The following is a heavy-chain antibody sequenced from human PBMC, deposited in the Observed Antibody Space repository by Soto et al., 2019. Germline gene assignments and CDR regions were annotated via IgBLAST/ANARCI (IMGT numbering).Heavy chain of an antibody. CDR1: GFTCSDHY. V-gene: IGHV3-72*01. J-gene: IGHJ4*02. Sequence: GSLRLSCAASGFTCSDHYMDWVRQAPGKGLEWVGRSRNKANSYTIEYAASVKGRFTISRDDSQNSLYLQMNSLKTEDTAVYYCARSGTYSFDYWGQGTLVTVSS. CDR2: SRNKANSYTI. CDR3: ARSGTYSFDY. D-gene: IGHD1-26*01.